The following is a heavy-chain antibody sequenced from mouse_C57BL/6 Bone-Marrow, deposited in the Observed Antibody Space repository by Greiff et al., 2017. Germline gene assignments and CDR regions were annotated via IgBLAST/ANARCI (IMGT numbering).Heavy chain of an antibody. CDR1: GFTFSDYY. CDR2: INYDGSST. J-gene: IGHJ1*03. V-gene: IGHV5-16*01. Sequence: EVKLMESEGGLVQPGSSMKLSCTASGFTFSDYYMAWVRQVPEKGLEWVANINYDGSSTYYLDSLKSRFIISRDNAKNILYLQMSSLKSEDTATYYCARDSGPFYWYFDVWGTGTTVTVSS. D-gene: IGHD1-3*01. CDR3: ARDSGPFYWYFDV.